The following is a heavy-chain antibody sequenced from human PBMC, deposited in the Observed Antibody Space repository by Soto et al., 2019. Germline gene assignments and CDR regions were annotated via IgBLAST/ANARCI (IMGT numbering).Heavy chain of an antibody. V-gene: IGHV4-4*07. CDR3: AATYYYDSSGYYHFDY. D-gene: IGHD3-22*01. CDR1: GGSISSYY. CDR2: IYTSGST. J-gene: IGHJ4*02. Sequence: SETLSLTCTVSGGSISSYYWSWIRQPAGKRLEWIGRIYTSGSTNYNPSLKSRVTMSVDTSKNQFSLKLSSVTAADTAVYYCAATYYYDSSGYYHFDYWGQGTMVTVYS.